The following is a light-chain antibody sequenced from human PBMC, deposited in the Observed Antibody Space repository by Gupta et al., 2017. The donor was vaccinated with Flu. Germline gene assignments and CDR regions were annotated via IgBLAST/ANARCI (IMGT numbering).Light chain of an antibody. Sequence: DIQMTQSPSSLSASVGDRVTIICRASQNMGAWLAWYQQKPGKVPKLLIYRASTLQSGVPSRFSGSASGTEFTLTISSLQPDDFATYYCQHYNSYPYSFGQGTKLEIK. CDR1: QNMGAW. CDR2: RAS. J-gene: IGKJ2*01. CDR3: QHYNSYPYS. V-gene: IGKV1-5*03.